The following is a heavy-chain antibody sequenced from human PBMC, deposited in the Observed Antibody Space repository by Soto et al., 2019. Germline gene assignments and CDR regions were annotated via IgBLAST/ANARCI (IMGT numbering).Heavy chain of an antibody. Sequence: EARLVESGGGLVQPGGSLRLSCAASGFTFSYYWMSWVRQAPGKGLEWVANIKTDGSEKYYVGSAKGRFTISRDNAKNSLFLQMNSLRAEDTAVYYCARDWAPTYYYDSSGYYAVDYWGQGTLVTVSS. V-gene: IGHV3-7*03. CDR1: GFTFSYYW. J-gene: IGHJ4*02. D-gene: IGHD3-22*01. CDR2: IKTDGSEK. CDR3: ARDWAPTYYYDSSGYYAVDY.